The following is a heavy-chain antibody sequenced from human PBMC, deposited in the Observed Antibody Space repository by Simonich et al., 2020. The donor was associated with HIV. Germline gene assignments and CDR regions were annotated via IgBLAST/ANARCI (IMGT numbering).Heavy chain of an antibody. D-gene: IGHD5-18*01. Sequence: QVQLQQWGAGLLKPSETLSLTCAVYGGSFSGYYWSWIRQPPGKGLEWIGEINHSESTNYNPTLNSRVTISVDTSKNQFSLKLSSVTAADTAVYYCARRLSKLSRNQRPDAFDIWGQGTMVTVSS. CDR2: INHSEST. J-gene: IGHJ3*02. CDR1: GGSFSGYY. V-gene: IGHV4-34*01. CDR3: ARRLSKLSRNQRPDAFDI.